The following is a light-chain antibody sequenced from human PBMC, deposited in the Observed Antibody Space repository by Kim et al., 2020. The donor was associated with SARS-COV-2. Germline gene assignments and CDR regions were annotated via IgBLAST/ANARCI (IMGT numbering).Light chain of an antibody. CDR3: VIWDESLSGGV. V-gene: IGLV1-47*01. CDR1: SSNIGVND. CDR2: RND. Sequence: QSVLTQPPSASGTPGQRVSISCSGGSSNIGVNDVFWYRQLPGTAPKLIIYRNDQRPSWVPDRFSGSKSGPSASLAISGLRSEDEADYYCVIWDESLSGGVFGGGTQLTVL. J-gene: IGLJ3*02.